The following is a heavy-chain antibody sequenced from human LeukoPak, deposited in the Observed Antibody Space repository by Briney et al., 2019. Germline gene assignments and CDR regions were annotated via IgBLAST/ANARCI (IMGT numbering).Heavy chain of an antibody. J-gene: IGHJ3*02. CDR3: ARGRITMIVVAPPGPFDI. D-gene: IGHD3-22*01. CDR2: VSSSGSTI. Sequence: PGGSLRLSCAASGFTFSSYEMNWVRQAPGKGLEWVSYVSSSGSTIYYADSVKGRFTISRDNAKNSLYLQMNSLRAEDTAVYYCARGRITMIVVAPPGPFDIWGQGTMVTVSS. V-gene: IGHV3-48*03. CDR1: GFTFSSYE.